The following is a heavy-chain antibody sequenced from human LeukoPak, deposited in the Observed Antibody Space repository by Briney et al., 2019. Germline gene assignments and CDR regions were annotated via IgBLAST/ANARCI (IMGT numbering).Heavy chain of an antibody. CDR3: AKAAVYGSGSYYPYGY. D-gene: IGHD3-10*01. Sequence: GGSLRLSCAASGFTFSSYVMHWVRQAPGKGLEWVSAISGSGGSTYYADSVKGRFTISRDNSKNTLYLQMNSLRAEDTAVYYCAKAAVYGSGSYYPYGYWGQGTLVTVSS. J-gene: IGHJ4*02. CDR1: GFTFSSYV. CDR2: ISGSGGST. V-gene: IGHV3-23*01.